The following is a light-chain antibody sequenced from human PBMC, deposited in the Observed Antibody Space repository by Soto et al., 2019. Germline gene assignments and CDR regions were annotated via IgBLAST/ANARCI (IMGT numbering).Light chain of an antibody. CDR2: EVS. J-gene: IGLJ1*01. V-gene: IGLV2-14*01. CDR3: NSYTNTAARA. CDR1: SSDVGAHNF. Sequence: QSVLTQPASVSGSPGQSITISCTGTSSDVGAHNFVSWYQQHPGKAPKLMIYEVSNRPSGVSDRFSGSKSGNTASPTISGLQAEDEADYYCNSYTNTAARAFGTGTKVTVL.